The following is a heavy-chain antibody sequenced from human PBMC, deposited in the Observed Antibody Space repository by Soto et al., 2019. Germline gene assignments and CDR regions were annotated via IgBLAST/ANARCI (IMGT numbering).Heavy chain of an antibody. Sequence: SQTVSLTYAIPGESVSSNRGTWNWIRQSPSRGLEWLGRTYYRSKWYGDYAVSVKSRITINPDTSKNQFSLQLNSVTPEDTAVYYCARELSKAVAGTYYYYYGMDVWGQGTTVTVS. CDR1: GESVSSNRGT. V-gene: IGHV6-1*01. CDR2: TYYRSKWYG. D-gene: IGHD6-19*01. J-gene: IGHJ6*02. CDR3: ARELSKAVAGTYYYYYGMDV.